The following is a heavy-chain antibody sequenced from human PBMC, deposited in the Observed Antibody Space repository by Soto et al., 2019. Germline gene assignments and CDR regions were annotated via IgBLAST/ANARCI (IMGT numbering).Heavy chain of an antibody. CDR3: AKGRVSYGQQRVAAYFDD. CDR2: ISGSGGST. J-gene: IGHJ4*02. V-gene: IGHV3-23*01. CDR1: GFTFSSYA. D-gene: IGHD6-13*01. Sequence: EVQLLESGGGLVQPGGSLRLSCAASGFTFSSYAMSWVRQAPGKGLEWVSAISGSGGSTYYADYVKGRFTISRDNSKNTLYLQMNSLRDEDTAVYYCAKGRVSYGQQRVAAYFDDWGQGTLVTVSS.